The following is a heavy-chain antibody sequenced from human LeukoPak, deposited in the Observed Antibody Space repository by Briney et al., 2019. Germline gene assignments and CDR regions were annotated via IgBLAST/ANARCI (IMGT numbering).Heavy chain of an antibody. CDR3: ARNRGGNEFDY. J-gene: IGHJ4*02. CDR2: ISYDGSNN. D-gene: IGHD4-23*01. CDR1: GFTFSRFG. V-gene: IGHV3-30*03. Sequence: GGSLRLSCTASGFTFSRFGMHWVRQAPGKGLEWMAAISYDGSNNYYTNSVKGRFTVSRDNSKNTLYLQMNSLRGEDTAVYYCARNRGGNEFDYWGRGTLVTVSS.